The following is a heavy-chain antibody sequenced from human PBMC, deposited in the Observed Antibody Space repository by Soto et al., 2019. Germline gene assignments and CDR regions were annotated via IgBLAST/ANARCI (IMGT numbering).Heavy chain of an antibody. J-gene: IGHJ6*04. CDR3: ARDDVPCDGGRCYGVPLDV. D-gene: IGHD2-15*01. V-gene: IGHV3-66*01. CDR2: IQSGGPT. Sequence: GGSLILSCAASGFTVSSKYMSWVRQAPGKGLEWVSLIQSGGPTYYADSVKGRFTISRDTSENTLHLQMDSLRAEDTAVYYCARDDVPCDGGRCYGVPLDVWGKGTTDTVSS. CDR1: GFTVSSKY.